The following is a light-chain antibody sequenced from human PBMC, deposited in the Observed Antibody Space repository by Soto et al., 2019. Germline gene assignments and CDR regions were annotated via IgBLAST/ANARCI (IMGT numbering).Light chain of an antibody. CDR3: FSYTSSGTYV. V-gene: IGLV2-14*01. CDR2: EVS. CDR1: SSDVGNYKY. Sequence: QSVLTQPASVSGSPGQSITISCTGNSSDVGNYKYVSWYQQHPGKAPKLMIYEVSNRPSGVSNRFSGSKSGNTASLTISGLQAEDETDYYCFSYTSSGTYVFGTGTKLTVL. J-gene: IGLJ1*01.